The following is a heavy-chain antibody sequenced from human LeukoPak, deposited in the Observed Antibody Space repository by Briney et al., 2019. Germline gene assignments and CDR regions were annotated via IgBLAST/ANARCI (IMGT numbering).Heavy chain of an antibody. V-gene: IGHV4-4*09. CDR1: GVPFTSYY. CDR2: LYTSGRN. Sequence: SETLSLPRTVSGVPFTSYYWSWIRPPPGKGLEEIGYLYTSGRNHYNPPPESRDPISVDTSKNQFSLKLSSVTAAGTAVYYCARTLSHSYFDSWGQGTLVTVSS. D-gene: IGHD2-15*01. CDR3: ARTLSHSYFDS. J-gene: IGHJ4*02.